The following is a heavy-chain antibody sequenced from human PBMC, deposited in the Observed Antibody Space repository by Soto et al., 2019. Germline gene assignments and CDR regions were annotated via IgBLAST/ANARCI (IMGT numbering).Heavy chain of an antibody. D-gene: IGHD3-3*01. CDR3: ARDPRFLEWLSATYGMDV. CDR2: INPSGGST. Sequence: QVQLVQSGAEVKKPGASVKVSCKASGYTFTSYYMHWVRQAPGQGLEWMGIINPSGGSTSYAQKSQGRVTMTRDTSTSTVYMELSSLRSEDTAVYYCARDPRFLEWLSATYGMDVWGQGTTVTVSS. V-gene: IGHV1-46*01. J-gene: IGHJ6*02. CDR1: GYTFTSYY.